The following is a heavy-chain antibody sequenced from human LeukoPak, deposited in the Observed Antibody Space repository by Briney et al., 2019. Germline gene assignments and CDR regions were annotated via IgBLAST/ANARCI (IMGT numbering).Heavy chain of an antibody. CDR3: ARKKGGDIYNWNEPDSWFDP. Sequence: HEASVKVSCKASGGTFINYAFCWVRQAPGQGLEWMGGIIPVFNAANYAQRFQGRVTITADKSTNTVYMELSTLRFEDTAIYYCARKKGGDIYNWNEPDSWFDPWGQGTLVTVSS. J-gene: IGHJ5*02. CDR1: GGTFINYA. V-gene: IGHV1-69*06. D-gene: IGHD1-20*01. CDR2: IIPVFNAA.